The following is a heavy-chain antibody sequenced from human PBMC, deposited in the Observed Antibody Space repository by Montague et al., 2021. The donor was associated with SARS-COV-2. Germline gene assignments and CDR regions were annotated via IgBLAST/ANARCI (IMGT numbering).Heavy chain of an antibody. J-gene: IGHJ4*02. V-gene: IGHV2-70*01. CDR1: GFSLSTSGMC. D-gene: IGHD6-13*01. Sequence: PALVKPTQTLTLTCTFSGFSLSTSGMCVSWIRQPPGKALEWLALXDWXDDKYYSTSLKTRLTISKDTSKNQVVLTMTNMDPVDTATYYCARIDSSSWPNFDYGGQGTLVTVSS. CDR2: XDWXDDK. CDR3: ARIDSSSWPNFDY.